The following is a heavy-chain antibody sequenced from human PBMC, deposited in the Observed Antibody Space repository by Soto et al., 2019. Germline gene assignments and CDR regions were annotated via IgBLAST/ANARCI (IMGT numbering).Heavy chain of an antibody. Sequence: QVQLVQSGAEVKKPGASVKVSCKASGYTFTSYYMHWVRQAPGQGLEWMGIINPSGGRTSYAQKLQGRVTRTRDTSTSTGDMELSSLRSGDTAVYYCARVSSWSFFDYWGQGTLVTVSS. CDR2: INPSGGRT. D-gene: IGHD6-13*01. CDR1: GYTFTSYY. J-gene: IGHJ4*02. V-gene: IGHV1-46*04. CDR3: ARVSSWSFFDY.